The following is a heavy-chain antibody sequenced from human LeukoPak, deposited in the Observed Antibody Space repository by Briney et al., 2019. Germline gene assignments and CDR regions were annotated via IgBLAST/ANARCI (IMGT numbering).Heavy chain of an antibody. Sequence: GGSLRLSCAASGFTFSSYAMSWVRQAPGKGLEWVSAISGSGGSTYYADSVKGRFTISRDNSKNTLYLQMNSLRAEDTAVYYCASPPLSSGWSWSYFDYWGQGTLVTVSS. CDR3: ASPPLSSGWSWSYFDY. D-gene: IGHD6-19*01. J-gene: IGHJ4*02. CDR1: GFTFSSYA. CDR2: ISGSGGST. V-gene: IGHV3-23*01.